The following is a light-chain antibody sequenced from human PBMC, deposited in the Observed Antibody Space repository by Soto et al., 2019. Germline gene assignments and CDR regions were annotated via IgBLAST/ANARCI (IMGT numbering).Light chain of an antibody. CDR3: CSYAGSYSYV. J-gene: IGLJ1*01. V-gene: IGLV2-11*01. CDR2: DVS. Sequence: SALTQPRSVSGSPVQSVTISCTGTSSDVGGYNYVSWYQEQPGKAPKLMIYDVSKRPSGVPDRFSGSKSGNTASLTISGLQAEDEADYYCCSYAGSYSYVFGTGTKVTVL. CDR1: SSDVGGYNY.